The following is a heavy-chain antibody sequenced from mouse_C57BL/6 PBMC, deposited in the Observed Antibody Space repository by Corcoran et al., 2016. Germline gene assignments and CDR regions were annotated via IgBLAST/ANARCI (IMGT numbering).Heavy chain of an antibody. CDR1: GYTFTSYW. CDR3: ARWHYGSSYWYCDV. J-gene: IGHJ1*03. CDR2: INPSNGGT. D-gene: IGHD1-1*01. V-gene: IGHV1-53*01. Sequence: QVQLQQPGTELVKPGASVKLSCKASGYTFTSYWMHWVKQRPGQGLEWIGNINPSNGGTNYNEKFKSKATLTVDKSSSTAYMQLSSLTSEDYAVYYCARWHYGSSYWYCDVWGTGTTVTVSS.